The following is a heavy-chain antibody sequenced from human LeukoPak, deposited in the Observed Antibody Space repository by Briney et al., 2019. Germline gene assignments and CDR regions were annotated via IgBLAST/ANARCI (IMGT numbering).Heavy chain of an antibody. CDR1: GRMFITYN. CDR2: ISADESDI. D-gene: IGHD5-24*01. V-gene: IGHV3-30*04. J-gene: IGHJ3*02. CDR3: VSQDGDIFLNSFDN. Sequence: GGSQKLFCAPSGRMFITYNMHWVRQAPGKGLEWVSMISADESDITYTDSVKGRFTTSRDNSKNTLYLQMTSLRPEDTALYYCVSQDGDIFLNSFDNWGQGTLVIVSS.